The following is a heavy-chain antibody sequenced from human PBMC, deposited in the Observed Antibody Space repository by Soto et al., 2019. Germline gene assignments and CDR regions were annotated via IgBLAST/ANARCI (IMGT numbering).Heavy chain of an antibody. Sequence: ASVKVSCKASGYTFTSYAMHWVRQAPGQRLEWMGWINAGNGNTKYSQKFQGRVTITRDTSASTAYMELSSLRSEDTAVYYCASTVPDYYDSSGYYPPDYWGQGTLVTVSS. CDR2: INAGNGNT. CDR3: ASTVPDYYDSSGYYPPDY. J-gene: IGHJ4*02. V-gene: IGHV1-3*01. D-gene: IGHD3-22*01. CDR1: GYTFTSYA.